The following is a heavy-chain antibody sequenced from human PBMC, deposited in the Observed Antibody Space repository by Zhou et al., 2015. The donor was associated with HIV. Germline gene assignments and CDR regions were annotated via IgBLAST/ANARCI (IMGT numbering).Heavy chain of an antibody. D-gene: IGHD6-13*01. J-gene: IGHJ5*02. CDR2: IIPIFGTA. V-gene: IGHV1-69*01. Sequence: QVQLVQSGAEVKKPGSSVKVSCKASGGTFSSYAISWVRQAPGQGLEWMGGIIPIFGTANYAQKFQGRVTITADESTSTAYMELSSLRSEDTAVYYCARQLSLNRIAAAGTNWFDPWGQGTLVTVSS. CDR3: ARQLSLNRIAAAGTNWFDP. CDR1: GGTFSSYA.